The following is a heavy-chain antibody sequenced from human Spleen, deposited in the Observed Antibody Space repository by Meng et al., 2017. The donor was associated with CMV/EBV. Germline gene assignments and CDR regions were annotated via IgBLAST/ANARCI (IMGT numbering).Heavy chain of an antibody. D-gene: IGHD6-13*01. J-gene: IGHJ6*02. CDR1: GFSFSNYG. V-gene: IGHV3-33*06. CDR3: AKDSSRSTWYGPDDYSGMDV. Sequence: GGSLRLSCAASGFSFSNYGMHWVRQAPGKALEWVAVIWYDGSNENYSESVKGRFSISRDYSKNTLYLQMNSLRAEDTAVYYCAKDSSRSTWYGPDDYSGMDVWGQGTTVTVSS. CDR2: IWYDGSNE.